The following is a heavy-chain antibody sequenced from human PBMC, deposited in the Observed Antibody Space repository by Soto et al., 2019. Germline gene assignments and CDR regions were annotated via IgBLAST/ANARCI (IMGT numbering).Heavy chain of an antibody. Sequence: PSETLSLTCTVSGGSISSGGYYWSWIRQHPGKGLEWIGYIYYSGSTYYNPSLKSRVTISVDTSKNQFSLKLSSVTAADTAVYYCARGLVVVPATRGRYWFDPWGHGTLVTVCS. J-gene: IGHJ5*02. CDR3: ARGLVVVPATRGRYWFDP. V-gene: IGHV4-31*03. CDR1: GGSISSGGYY. D-gene: IGHD2-15*01. CDR2: IYYSGST.